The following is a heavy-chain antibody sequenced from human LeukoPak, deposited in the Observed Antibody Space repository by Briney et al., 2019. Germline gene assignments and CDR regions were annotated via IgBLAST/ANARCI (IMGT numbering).Heavy chain of an antibody. D-gene: IGHD3-22*01. V-gene: IGHV4-31*03. CDR2: IYYSGST. CDR1: GGSISSGGYY. Sequence: PSETLSLTCTVSGGSISSGGYYWSWIRQHPGKGLEWIGYIYYSGSTYYNPSLKSRVTISVDTSKNQFSLKLSSVTAADTAVYYCARRTSITMIAFDYWGQGTLVTVSS. CDR3: ARRTSITMIAFDY. J-gene: IGHJ4*02.